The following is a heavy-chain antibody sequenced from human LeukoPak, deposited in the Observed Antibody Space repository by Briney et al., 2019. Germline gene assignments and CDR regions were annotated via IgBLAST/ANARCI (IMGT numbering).Heavy chain of an antibody. CDR3: ARKYYYGSGSPPGMDV. D-gene: IGHD3-10*01. V-gene: IGHV4-31*03. CDR1: GGSISSGGYY. CDR2: IYYSGST. Sequence: SETLSLTSTVSGGSISSGGYYWSWIRQHPGKGLEWIGYIYYSGSTYYNPSLKSRVTISVDTSKNQFSLKLSSVTAAATAVYYCARKYYYGSGSPPGMDVWGKGTTVTVSS. J-gene: IGHJ6*04.